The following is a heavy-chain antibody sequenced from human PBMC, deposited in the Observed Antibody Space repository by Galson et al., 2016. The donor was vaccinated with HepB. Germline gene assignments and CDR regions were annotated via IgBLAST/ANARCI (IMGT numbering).Heavy chain of an antibody. D-gene: IGHD3-22*01. V-gene: IGHV3-33*01. J-gene: IGHJ4*02. CDR1: GFTFSSYG. CDR3: ASDFDYCGSSGYYPRYYFDY. Sequence: SLRLSCAASGFTFSSYGMHWVRRAPGKGLDWVAVIWYDGSIKYYEDSVQGRFTISRDNSKNTLCLQMNSLRAEDTAVYYCASDFDYCGSSGYYPRYYFDYWGQGTLVTVSS. CDR2: IWYDGSIK.